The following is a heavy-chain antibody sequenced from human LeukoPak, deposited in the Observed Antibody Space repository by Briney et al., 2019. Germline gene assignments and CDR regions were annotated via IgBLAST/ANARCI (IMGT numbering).Heavy chain of an antibody. D-gene: IGHD3-22*01. CDR1: GYTFTGYY. Sequence: ASVKVSCKASGYTFTGYYMHWVRQAPGQGLEWMGWINPNSGGTNYAQKFQGRVTMTRDTSISTAYMELSRLRSDDTAVYYCARDMSPMVVVPLPLFDYWGQGTLVTVSS. J-gene: IGHJ4*02. V-gene: IGHV1-2*02. CDR3: ARDMSPMVVVPLPLFDY. CDR2: INPNSGGT.